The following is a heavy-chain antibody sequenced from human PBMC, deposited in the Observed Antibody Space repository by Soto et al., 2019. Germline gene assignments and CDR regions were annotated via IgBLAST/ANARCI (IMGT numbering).Heavy chain of an antibody. D-gene: IGHD2-15*01. CDR3: TTEPDPRYRSGGTWYLVIDYPYYGMEV. Sequence: GGSLRLSCAASVFTFSDYAMSFVRQAPGKGLQWVSGISDSGVATYYADSVKGRFTISRYNSENTLYLQINSLRAEDTAIYYCTTEPDPRYRSGGTWYLVIDYPYYGMEVWGQGTTVTVSS. CDR2: ISDSGVAT. V-gene: IGHV3-23*01. CDR1: VFTFSDYA. J-gene: IGHJ6*02.